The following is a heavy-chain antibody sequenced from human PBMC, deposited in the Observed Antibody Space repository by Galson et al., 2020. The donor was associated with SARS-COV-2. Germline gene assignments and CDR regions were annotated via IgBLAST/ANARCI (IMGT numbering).Heavy chain of an antibody. CDR1: GGSINSYY. J-gene: IGHJ5*01. Sequence: SETLSLTCTVSGGSINSYYWSWIRQPPGKGLEWIGYVVSSANTNYNPSLKSRVTMSLDTSKRQFSLNLRSVTAADTAVYYCARGRDFSGYQKWFDYWGQGTLVTVSS. CDR3: ARGRDFSGYQKWFDY. D-gene: IGHD3-22*01. V-gene: IGHV4-59*12. CDR2: VVSSANT.